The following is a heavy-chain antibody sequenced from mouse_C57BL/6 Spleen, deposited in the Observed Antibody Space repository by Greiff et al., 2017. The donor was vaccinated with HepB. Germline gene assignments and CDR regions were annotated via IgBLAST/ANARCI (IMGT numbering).Heavy chain of an antibody. CDR1: GFSLTSYG. CDR2: IWSGGST. D-gene: IGHD1-1*01. V-gene: IGHV2-2*01. Sequence: VLLQQSGPGLVQPSQSLSITCTVSGFSLTSYGVHWVRQSPGKGLEWLGVIWSGGSTDYNAAFISRLSISKDNSKSQVFFKMNSLQADDTAIYYCARNRVYYYGSSYGGAMDYWGQGTSVTVSS. J-gene: IGHJ4*01. CDR3: ARNRVYYYGSSYGGAMDY.